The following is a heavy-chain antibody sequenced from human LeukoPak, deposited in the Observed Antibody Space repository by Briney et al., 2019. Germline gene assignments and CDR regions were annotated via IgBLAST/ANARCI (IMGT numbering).Heavy chain of an antibody. CDR2: MYSGGDT. CDR3: ARENYYDSSGYYDC. Sequence: GGSLRLSCAASGFTVSANHMNWVRQVPGKGLDWVSVMYSGGDTYYADSVKGRFTFSRDNSKNTLYLQMNSLRAEDTAVYYCARENYYDSSGYYDCWGQGTLVTVSS. CDR1: GFTVSANH. V-gene: IGHV3-66*01. J-gene: IGHJ4*02. D-gene: IGHD3-22*01.